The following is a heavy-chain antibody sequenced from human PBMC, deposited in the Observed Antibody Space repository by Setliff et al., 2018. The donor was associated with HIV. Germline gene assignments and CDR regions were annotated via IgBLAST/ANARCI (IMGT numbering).Heavy chain of an antibody. CDR3: ARVYYFDSSGYYQRGDVFDI. J-gene: IGHJ3*02. D-gene: IGHD3-22*01. Sequence: PSETLSLTCTVSGGSISNYYWSWIRQSPGKGLEWIGYISNTGNTKYNPSLKSRVSISVDTSKSQISLKLTSVTAADPAMYHCARVYYFDSSGYYQRGDVFDIWGQGTMVTVS. V-gene: IGHV4-59*01. CDR2: ISNTGNT. CDR1: GGSISNYY.